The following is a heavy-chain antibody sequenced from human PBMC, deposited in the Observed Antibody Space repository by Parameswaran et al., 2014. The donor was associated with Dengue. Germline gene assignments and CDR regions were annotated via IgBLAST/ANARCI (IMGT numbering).Heavy chain of an antibody. J-gene: IGHJ1*01. Sequence: KSIRQPQEGLEWVSSISSSSSYVYYADSVKGRFTISRDNAKNSLYPQMNSLRAEDTAVYYCARDYADSSGYYIWGSGIIAEYFQHWGQGTLVTVSS. V-gene: IGHV3-21*01. CDR2: ISSSSSYV. CDR3: ARDYADSSGYYIWGSGIIAEYFQH. D-gene: IGHD3-22*01.